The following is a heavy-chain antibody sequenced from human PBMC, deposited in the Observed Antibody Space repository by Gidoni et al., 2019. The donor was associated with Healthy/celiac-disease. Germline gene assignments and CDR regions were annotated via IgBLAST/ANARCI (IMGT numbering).Heavy chain of an antibody. V-gene: IGHV3-53*02. CDR1: GFTVSSNY. J-gene: IGHJ3*02. CDR2: IYSGGST. D-gene: IGHD6-19*01. Sequence: EVQLVETGGGLIQPGGSLRLSCAASGFTVSSNYMSWVRQAPGKGLEWVSVIYSGGSTYYADSVKGRFTISRDNSKNTLYLQMNSLRAEDTAVYYCARPTSSGWYDAFDIWGQGTMVTVSS. CDR3: ARPTSSGWYDAFDI.